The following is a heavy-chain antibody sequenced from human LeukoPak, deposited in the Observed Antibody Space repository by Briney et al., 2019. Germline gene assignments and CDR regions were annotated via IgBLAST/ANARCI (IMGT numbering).Heavy chain of an antibody. CDR3: ARGGQICSSTSCYTH. CDR1: GGTFSSYA. V-gene: IGHV1-69*05. CDR2: IIPIFGTA. J-gene: IGHJ4*02. Sequence: ASVKVSCKASGGTFSSYAISWVRQAPGQGLEWMGGIIPIFGTANYAQKFQGRVTITTDESTSTAYMELSSLRSEDTAVYYCARGGQICSSTSCYTHWGQGTLVTVSS. D-gene: IGHD2-2*02.